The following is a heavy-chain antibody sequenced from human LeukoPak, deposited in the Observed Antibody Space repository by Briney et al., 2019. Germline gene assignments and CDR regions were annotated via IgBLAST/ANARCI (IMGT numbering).Heavy chain of an antibody. CDR1: GGTFSSYA. J-gene: IGHJ4*02. V-gene: IGHV1-69*05. Sequence: SVKVSCKASGGTFSSYAISWVRQAPGQGLEWMGRIIPIFGTANYAQKFQGRVTITTDESTSTPYMELSSLRSEDTAVYYCATNYDSSGYYGYWGQGTLVTVSS. D-gene: IGHD3-22*01. CDR2: IIPIFGTA. CDR3: ATNYDSSGYYGY.